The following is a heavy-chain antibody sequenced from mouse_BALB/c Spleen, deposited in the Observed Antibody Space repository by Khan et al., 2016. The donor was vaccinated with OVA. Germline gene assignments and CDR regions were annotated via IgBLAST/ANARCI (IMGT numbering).Heavy chain of an antibody. CDR3: ARSGYGSLVY. Sequence: QVQLQQSGPELVKPGVSLKMSCKASGYTFTDYVINWVKQRPGQGLEWIGQIYPGDDSTYFNEKFKAKATLTADKSSNSAYMQLSSLTSEDSAVYFCARSGYGSLVYWGQGTTLTVSS. V-gene: IGHV1-77*01. CDR2: IYPGDDST. J-gene: IGHJ2*01. D-gene: IGHD1-1*01. CDR1: GYTFTDYV.